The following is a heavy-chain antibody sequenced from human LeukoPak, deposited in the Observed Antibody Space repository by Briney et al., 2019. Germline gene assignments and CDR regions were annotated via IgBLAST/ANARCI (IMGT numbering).Heavy chain of an antibody. D-gene: IGHD3-22*01. CDR2: IIPIFGTA. CDR3: AKNYDSSGYSPNWFDP. CDR1: GGTFSSYA. V-gene: IGHV1-69*05. J-gene: IGHJ5*02. Sequence: GASVKVSCKASGGTFSSYAISWVRQAPGQGLEWMGRIIPIFGTANYAQKFQGRVTITTDESTSTAYMELSSLRSEDTAVYYCAKNYDSSGYSPNWFDPWGQGTLVTVSS.